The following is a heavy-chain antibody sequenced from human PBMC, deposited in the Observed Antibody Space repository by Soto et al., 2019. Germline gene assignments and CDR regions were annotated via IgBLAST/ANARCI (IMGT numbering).Heavy chain of an antibody. V-gene: IGHV3-48*01. Sequence: GGSLRLSCAASGFTFSSYSMNWVRQAPGKGLEWVSYISSGSSTKNYADSVKGRFTISRDNAKNSLYLQMNSLRAEDTAVYYCFRDPSGRLPRSMHVWGPGTTVTGSS. CDR3: FRDPSGRLPRSMHV. CDR2: ISSGSSTK. CDR1: GFTFSSYS. J-gene: IGHJ6*02. D-gene: IGHD1-26*01.